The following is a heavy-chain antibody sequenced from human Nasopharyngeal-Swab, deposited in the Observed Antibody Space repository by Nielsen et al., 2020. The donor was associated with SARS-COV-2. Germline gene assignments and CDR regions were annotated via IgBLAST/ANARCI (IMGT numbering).Heavy chain of an antibody. CDR3: AKLPASGDYFHY. D-gene: IGHD6-13*01. J-gene: IGHJ4*02. V-gene: IGHV5-51*01. CDR1: GYIFASYW. Sequence: GESLKISCTVSGYIFASYWLGWVRQMPGKGLEWMGIIYPGDSDTRYSPSFQAQVTISADKSINTAYLQWSSLKASDTAIYYCAKLPASGDYFHYWGQGTLVTVSS. CDR2: IYPGDSDT.